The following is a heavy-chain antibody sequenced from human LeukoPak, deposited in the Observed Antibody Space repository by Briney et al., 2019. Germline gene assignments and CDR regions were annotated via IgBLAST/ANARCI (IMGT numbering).Heavy chain of an antibody. Sequence: PGGSLRLSCAASGFAVSANYMSWVRHAPGKGLEWVSVIDGGGGTTYYADSVKGRSTISRDNSKNTLYLKMNSMRAEDVAVYFCAKNSGYNWQYFFDYWGQGTLVTVSS. CDR3: AKNSGYNWQYFFDY. J-gene: IGHJ4*02. CDR2: IDGGGGTT. CDR1: GFAVSANY. D-gene: IGHD6-25*01. V-gene: IGHV3-23*01.